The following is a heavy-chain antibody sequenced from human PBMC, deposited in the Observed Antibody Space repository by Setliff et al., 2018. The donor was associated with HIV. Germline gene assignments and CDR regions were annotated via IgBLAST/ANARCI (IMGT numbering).Heavy chain of an antibody. CDR3: APDCAVVGGTGSLDS. CDR1: GFRFRTYA. D-gene: IGHD1-26*01. Sequence: PGGSLRLSCVASGFRFRTYAMSWVRQSQGKGLEWVSYISSSSSYTHYAASVKGRFTISRDNSKNTLNLQMNSLRVEDTAVYYCAPDCAVVGGTGSLDSWGQGTLVTVSS. CDR2: ISSSSSYT. J-gene: IGHJ4*02. V-gene: IGHV3-21*04.